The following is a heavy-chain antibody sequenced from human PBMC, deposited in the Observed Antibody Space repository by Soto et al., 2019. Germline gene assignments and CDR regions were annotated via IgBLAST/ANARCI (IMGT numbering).Heavy chain of an antibody. J-gene: IGHJ4*02. CDR2: VYYGGST. Sequence: LSLTCTVSGGSISSYYWSWIRQPPGKGLEWIGYVYYGGSTNYNPSLKSRVTISVDTSKNQFSLKLSSVTAADTAVYYCARSKSGSYFRYWGQGTLVTVSS. V-gene: IGHV4-59*01. D-gene: IGHD1-26*01. CDR3: ARSKSGSYFRY. CDR1: GGSISSYY.